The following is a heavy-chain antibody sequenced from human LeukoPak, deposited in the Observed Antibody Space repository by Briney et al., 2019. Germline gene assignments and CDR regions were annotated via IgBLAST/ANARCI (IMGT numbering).Heavy chain of an antibody. Sequence: SETLSLTCAVYGGSFSGYYWSWLRQPPGKGLEWIGYISYSGSTNYNPSLKSRVTISVDTSKNQFSLKLSSVTAADTAVYYCARGRYYYGSGSRNWFDPWGQGTLVTVSS. CDR2: ISYSGST. J-gene: IGHJ5*02. D-gene: IGHD3-10*01. CDR3: ARGRYYYGSGSRNWFDP. V-gene: IGHV4-59*12. CDR1: GGSFSGYY.